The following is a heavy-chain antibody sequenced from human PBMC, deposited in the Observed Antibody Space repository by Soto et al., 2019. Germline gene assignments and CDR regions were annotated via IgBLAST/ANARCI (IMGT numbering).Heavy chain of an antibody. CDR3: ATIVGATSGWFDT. D-gene: IGHD1-26*01. V-gene: IGHV4-30-4*01. CDR1: GGSISSGDYY. CDR2: IYYNGGT. J-gene: IGHJ5*02. Sequence: SETLSLTCTVSGGSISSGDYYWSWIRQPPGKGLEWIGYIYYNGGTYYNPSLKSRLTISVEMSKNQFSLRLNSVTAADTAVYYCATIVGATSGWFDTWGQGTLVTVSS.